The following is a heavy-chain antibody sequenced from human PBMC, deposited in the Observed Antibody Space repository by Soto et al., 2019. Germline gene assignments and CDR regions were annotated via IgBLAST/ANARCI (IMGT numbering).Heavy chain of an antibody. J-gene: IGHJ5*01. Sequence: GGSLRLSCAASGFIFRNAGINWVRHPPGRGLEWVGRGKSKNDGGTTDFAAHVKGRFPISRDDSKNMLYLEMKNLQTEDTAMYYCTTVSYNATITARFYSWAQGTLVTVSS. CDR3: TTVSYNATITARFYS. D-gene: IGHD2-15*01. CDR1: GFIFRNAG. V-gene: IGHV3-15*07. CDR2: GKSKNDGGTT.